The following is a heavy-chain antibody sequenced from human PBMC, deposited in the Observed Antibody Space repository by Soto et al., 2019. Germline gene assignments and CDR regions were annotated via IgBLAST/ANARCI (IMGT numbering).Heavy chain of an antibody. J-gene: IGHJ4*02. Sequence: GGSLRLSCSASGFTFSSYAMHWVRQAPGKGLQYVSAISSNGGTTYYADSVKGRFTISRDNSKNTVYLQMSSLRAEDTAVYYCAKDGTPYDFWSGYFSNFDSWGQGTLVTVSS. CDR1: GFTFSSYA. D-gene: IGHD3-3*01. CDR2: ISSNGGTT. V-gene: IGHV3-64D*06. CDR3: AKDGTPYDFWSGYFSNFDS.